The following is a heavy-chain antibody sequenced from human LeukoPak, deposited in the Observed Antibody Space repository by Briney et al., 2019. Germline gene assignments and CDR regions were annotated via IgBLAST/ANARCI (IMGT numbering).Heavy chain of an antibody. CDR3: ANEIRPNDY. CDR2: ISISGTKT. D-gene: IGHD4-17*01. J-gene: IGHJ4*02. Sequence: GGSLRLSCAASEFYFSTHAMTWVRQAPGKGLEWVSAISISGTKTYYADSVKGRFTISRDNSKNTLYLQMYSLRAEDTAVYYCANEIRPNDYWGQGTLVTVSS. V-gene: IGHV3-23*01. CDR1: EFYFSTHA.